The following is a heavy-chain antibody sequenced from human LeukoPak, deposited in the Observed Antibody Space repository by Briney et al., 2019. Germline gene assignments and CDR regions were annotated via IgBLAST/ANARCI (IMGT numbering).Heavy chain of an antibody. CDR1: GYTFTGHA. J-gene: IGHJ4*02. D-gene: IGHD6-19*01. CDR3: AKGGWVAVTGMDS. CDR2: INTKTGNP. V-gene: IGHV7-4-1*02. Sequence: GASVKVSCKASGYTFTGHAMNWVRQAPGQGPEWMGYINTKTGNPTYAQGFTGRFVFSLDTSVSTAYLQISSLKPEDTDVYYCAKGGWVAVTGMDSWGQGTLVTVSS.